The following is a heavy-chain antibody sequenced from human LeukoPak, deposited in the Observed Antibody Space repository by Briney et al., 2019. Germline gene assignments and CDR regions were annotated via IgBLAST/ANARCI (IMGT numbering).Heavy chain of an antibody. CDR2: ISSSGSTI. D-gene: IGHD2-15*01. CDR3: ASGRPPHCSGGSCYSVEDY. Sequence: GGSLRLSCAASGFTFSSYAMSWVRQAPGKGLEWVSYISSSGSTIYYADSVKGRFTISRDNAKNSLYLQMNSLRAEDTAVYYCASGRPPHCSGGSCYSVEDYWGQGTLVTVSS. V-gene: IGHV3-48*04. J-gene: IGHJ4*02. CDR1: GFTFSSYA.